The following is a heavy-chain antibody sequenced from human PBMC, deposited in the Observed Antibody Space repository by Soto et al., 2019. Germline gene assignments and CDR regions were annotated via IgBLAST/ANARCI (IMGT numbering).Heavy chain of an antibody. Sequence: GGSLRLSCAASGFTFSSYAMSWVRQAPGKGLEWVSAISGSGGSTYYADSVKGRFTISRDNSKNTLYLQMNSLRAEDTAVYYCAPRPPGGNKTNWFDPWGQGTLVTVSS. D-gene: IGHD2-15*01. CDR2: ISGSGGST. CDR1: GFTFSSYA. J-gene: IGHJ5*02. CDR3: APRPPGGNKTNWFDP. V-gene: IGHV3-23*01.